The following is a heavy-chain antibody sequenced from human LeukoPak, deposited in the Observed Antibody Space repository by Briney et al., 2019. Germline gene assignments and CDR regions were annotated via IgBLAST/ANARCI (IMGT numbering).Heavy chain of an antibody. CDR1: GGSISSSSYY. J-gene: IGHJ2*01. Sequence: SETLSLTCTVSGGSISSSSYYWGWIRQPPGKGLEWIGIFYYSGSTFYNPSLKSRVTISVDTSKNQFSLEVTSVTAADTAVYYCAKVARIGLAGTWYFDLWGRGTLVTVSS. CDR2: FYYSGST. CDR3: AKVARIGLAGTWYFDL. D-gene: IGHD6-13*01. V-gene: IGHV4-39*07.